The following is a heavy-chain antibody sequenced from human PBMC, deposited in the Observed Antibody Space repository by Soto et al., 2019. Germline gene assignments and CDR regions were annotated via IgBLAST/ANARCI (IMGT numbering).Heavy chain of an antibody. V-gene: IGHV4-34*02. D-gene: IGHD4-17*01. CDR3: GSINYGDYPVAY. CDR1: DASLTGYY. J-gene: IGHJ1*01. CDR2: ISHLGGT. Sequence: QVQLQQWGAGLLEPSETLSLRCGVYDASLTGYYWTWIRQPPGKSLEWIGEISHLGGTNFSPSLRGRVSISVDTSKKLFSMKMTAVTAADTALYYCGSINYGDYPVAYWGQGTLVTVSS.